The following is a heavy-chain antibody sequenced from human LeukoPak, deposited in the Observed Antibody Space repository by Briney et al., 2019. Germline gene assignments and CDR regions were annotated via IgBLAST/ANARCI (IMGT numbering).Heavy chain of an antibody. CDR2: IRYDGSNK. J-gene: IGHJ6*03. CDR3: AKGYCSSTSCYYYYMDV. V-gene: IGHV3-30*02. Sequence: PGGSLRLSCAASGFTFSSYWMHWVRQAPGKGLEWVAFIRYDGSNKYYADSVKGRFTISRDNSKNTLYLQMNSLRAEDTAVYYCAKGYCSSTSCYYYYMDVWGKGTTVTVSS. CDR1: GFTFSSYW. D-gene: IGHD2-2*01.